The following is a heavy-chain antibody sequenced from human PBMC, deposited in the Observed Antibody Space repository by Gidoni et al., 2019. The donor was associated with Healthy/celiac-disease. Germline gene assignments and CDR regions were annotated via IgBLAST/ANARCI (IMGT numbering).Heavy chain of an antibody. Sequence: QVQLVQSGAEVKKPGASVKVSCKASGYPFNSYSMHWVRQAPGQGLEWMGWINPNSGGTNYAQKFQGRVTMPRDTSISTAYMELSRLRSDDTAVYYCARGKGYSSSWYDGEGQGDYWGQGTLVTVSS. D-gene: IGHD6-13*01. V-gene: IGHV1-2*02. CDR2: INPNSGGT. J-gene: IGHJ4*02. CDR3: ARGKGYSSSWYDGEGQGDY. CDR1: GYPFNSYS.